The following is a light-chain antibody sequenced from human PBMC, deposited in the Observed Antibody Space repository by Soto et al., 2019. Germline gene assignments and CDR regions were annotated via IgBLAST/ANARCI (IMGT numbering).Light chain of an antibody. J-gene: IGKJ4*01. V-gene: IGKV3-11*01. Sequence: EIVLTQSPATVSLSPGERATLSCRASQSVSSYLAWYQQKPGQTPRLLIYDASNRATGIPARFSGSGSGTDFTLTISSLEPEDFAVYYCQQRSNWPPRITFGGGTKVEIK. CDR3: QQRSNWPPRIT. CDR2: DAS. CDR1: QSVSSY.